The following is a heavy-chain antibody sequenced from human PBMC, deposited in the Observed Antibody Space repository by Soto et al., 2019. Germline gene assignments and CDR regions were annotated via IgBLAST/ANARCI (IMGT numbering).Heavy chain of an antibody. D-gene: IGHD6-19*01. CDR1: GFTFSSYS. CDR3: ARDMYSSDYFVKWFEP. V-gene: IGHV3-48*01. CDR2: ISSSSSTI. J-gene: IGHJ5*02. Sequence: PGGSLRLSCAASGFTFSSYSMNWVRQAPGKGLEWVSYISSSSSTIYYADSVKGRFTISRDNSNHSLDLQLNSLRAEDTAMYYCARDMYSSDYFVKWFEPWGQGTLVTVPS.